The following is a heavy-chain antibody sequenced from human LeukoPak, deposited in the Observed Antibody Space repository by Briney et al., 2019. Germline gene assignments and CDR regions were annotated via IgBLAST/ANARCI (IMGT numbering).Heavy chain of an antibody. CDR3: AKARARWLQLLDY. J-gene: IGHJ4*02. V-gene: IGHV3-23*01. D-gene: IGHD5-24*01. Sequence: QPGGSLTLSCAASGFTFSSYGMSWVRRAPGKGLEWVSAISGSGGSTYYADSVKGRFTISRDNSKNTLYLQMNSLRAEDTAVYYCAKARARWLQLLDYWGQGTLVTVSS. CDR1: GFTFSSYG. CDR2: ISGSGGST.